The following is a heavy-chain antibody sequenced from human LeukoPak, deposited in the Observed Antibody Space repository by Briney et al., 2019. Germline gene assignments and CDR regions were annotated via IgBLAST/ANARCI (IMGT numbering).Heavy chain of an antibody. V-gene: IGHV4-38-2*01. Sequence: PPETLSLTCAVSGYSISSGYYWGWIRQPPGKGLEWIGSIYHSGSTYYNPSLKSRVTISVDTSKNQFSLKLSSVTAADTAVYYCARKLYGDYRFDYWGQGTLVTVSS. D-gene: IGHD4-17*01. CDR2: IYHSGST. J-gene: IGHJ4*02. CDR1: GYSISSGYY. CDR3: ARKLYGDYRFDY.